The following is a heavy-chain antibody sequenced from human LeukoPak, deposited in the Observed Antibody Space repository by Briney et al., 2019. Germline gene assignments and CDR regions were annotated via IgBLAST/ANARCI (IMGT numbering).Heavy chain of an antibody. V-gene: IGHV4-59*08. Sequence: SETLSLTCTVSGGSMSGYYWSWIRQDPGKGLEWIGHIYYSGNTDYNPSLKSRVTLSVDTSKNQFSLKLSSVTAADTAVYYCARHPLVGVVPLYFDYWGQGTLVTVSS. CDR3: ARHPLVGVVPLYFDY. CDR2: IYYSGNT. CDR1: GGSMSGYY. D-gene: IGHD3-3*01. J-gene: IGHJ4*02.